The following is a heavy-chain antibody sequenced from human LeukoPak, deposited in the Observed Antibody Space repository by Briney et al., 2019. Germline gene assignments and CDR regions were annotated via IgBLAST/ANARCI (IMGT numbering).Heavy chain of an antibody. Sequence: GSLRLSCAASGFTFSTYSMNWVRQAPGKGLEWVSYISSGSSTIYYADSVKGRFTISRDNAKNSLYLQMNSLRDEDTAVYYCARVGSGSYYFDYWGQGTLVTVSS. D-gene: IGHD3-10*01. J-gene: IGHJ4*02. CDR3: ARVGSGSYYFDY. CDR1: GFTFSTYS. V-gene: IGHV3-48*02. CDR2: ISSGSSTI.